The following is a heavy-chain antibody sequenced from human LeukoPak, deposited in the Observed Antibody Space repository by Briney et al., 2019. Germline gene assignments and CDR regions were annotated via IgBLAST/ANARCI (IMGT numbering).Heavy chain of an antibody. CDR2: IYSGGST. J-gene: IGHJ4*02. D-gene: IGHD4-11*01. Sequence: GGSLRLSCAGSGFTVSSNHMSWVRQAPGKGLEWVSVIYSGGSTNYADSVKGRFTISRDNSKNTVFLQMNSLRAEDMAGYYCTRVTIVGGGVNDYWGQGIPVTVSS. V-gene: IGHV3-53*01. CDR1: GFTVSSNH. CDR3: TRVTIVGGGVNDY.